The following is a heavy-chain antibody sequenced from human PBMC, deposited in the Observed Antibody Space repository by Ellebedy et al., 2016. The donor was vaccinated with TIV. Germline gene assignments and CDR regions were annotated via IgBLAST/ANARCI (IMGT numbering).Heavy chain of an antibody. V-gene: IGHV3-23*01. Sequence: GESLKISCAASGFTFSSYAMNWVRQAPGKGLEWVSAVSGSGGSTYYADSVKGRFTISRDNSKNTLFLQMNSLRADDTAIYYCARGGYYDDYARLDYWGQGTLVTVSS. CDR1: GFTFSSYA. D-gene: IGHD4-17*01. J-gene: IGHJ4*02. CDR2: VSGSGGST. CDR3: ARGGYYDDYARLDY.